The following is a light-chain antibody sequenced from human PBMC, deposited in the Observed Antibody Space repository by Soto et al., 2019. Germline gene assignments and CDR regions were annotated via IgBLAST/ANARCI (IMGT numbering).Light chain of an antibody. Sequence: IQLTQSPSSLSASVGDRVTITCRASQGISTLLAWYQQKPGKAPKVLIYESSLLQSGVPSRFSGSGSGTDFTLTISSLQPEDFATYYCQHFKSFPITFGQGTRLEIK. CDR3: QHFKSFPIT. V-gene: IGKV1-13*02. J-gene: IGKJ5*01. CDR2: ESS. CDR1: QGISTL.